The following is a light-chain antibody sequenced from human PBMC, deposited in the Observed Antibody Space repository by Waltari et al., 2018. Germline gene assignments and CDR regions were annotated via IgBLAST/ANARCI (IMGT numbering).Light chain of an antibody. V-gene: IGLV3-21*01. CDR2: SDS. CDR3: QVWEISRDHYV. CDR1: KLGTKR. J-gene: IGLJ1*01. Sequence: SYVLTQPPSVSVAPGESARITCGGNKLGTKRGHRSQQKPGQAPVLVIYSDSDRPSGIPERFSGANSGNTATLTISRVEAGDEADYYCQVWEISRDHYVFGSGTEVTVL.